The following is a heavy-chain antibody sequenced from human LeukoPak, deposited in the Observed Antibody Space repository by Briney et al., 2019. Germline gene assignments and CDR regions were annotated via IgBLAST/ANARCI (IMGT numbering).Heavy chain of an antibody. CDR2: ISSSGSTI. D-gene: IGHD3-22*01. V-gene: IGHV3-48*03. J-gene: IGHJ4*02. CDR3: VPLYDSSGLFLN. CDR1: GFTFSSYE. Sequence: PGGSLRLSCAASGFTFSSYEMNWVRQAPGKGLEWVSYISSSGSTIYYADSVKGRFTISRDNAKNSLYLQMNSLRAEDTAVYYCVPLYDSSGLFLNWGQGTLVTVSS.